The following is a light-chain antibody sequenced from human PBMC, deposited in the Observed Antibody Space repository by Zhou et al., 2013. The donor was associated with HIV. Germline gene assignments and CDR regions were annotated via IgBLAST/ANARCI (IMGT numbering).Light chain of an antibody. CDR3: QQANRFPQT. Sequence: AIQMTQSPSSLSASVGERVTITCRASQAIRNDLAWYQQKPGKAPKLLIYGASSLQSGVPSRFSGSGFGTDFTLTINRLHPEDFATYYCQQANRFPQTFGQGTKVEIK. V-gene: IGKV1-6*01. CDR2: GAS. CDR1: QAIRND. J-gene: IGKJ2*01.